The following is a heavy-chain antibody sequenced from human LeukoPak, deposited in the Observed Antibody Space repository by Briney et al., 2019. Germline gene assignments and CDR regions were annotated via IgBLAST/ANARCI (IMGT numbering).Heavy chain of an antibody. CDR1: GFTFSSYG. J-gene: IGHJ4*02. CDR2: IRYDGSNK. CDR3: ARAAEPLWGYYGAFFDY. Sequence: PGGSLRLSCAASGFTFSSYGMHWVRQAPGKGLEWVAFIRYDGSNKYYADSVKGRFTTSRDNSKNTLYLQMNSLRAEDTAVYYCARAAEPLWGYYGAFFDYWGQGTLVTVSS. V-gene: IGHV3-30*02. D-gene: IGHD3-22*01.